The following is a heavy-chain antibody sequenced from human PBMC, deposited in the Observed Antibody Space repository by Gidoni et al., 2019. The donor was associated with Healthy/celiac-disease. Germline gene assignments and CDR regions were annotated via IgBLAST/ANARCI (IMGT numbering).Heavy chain of an antibody. D-gene: IGHD4-17*01. V-gene: IGHV3-30*18. J-gene: IGHJ3*02. Sequence: QVQLVESGGGVVQPGRSLRLSCAASGFTFSSYGMHWVRQAPGKGLEWVAVISYDGSNKYYADSVKGRFTISRDNSKNTLYLQMNSLRAEDTAVYYCVKEDYGDSGGGAFDIWGQGTMVTVSS. CDR2: ISYDGSNK. CDR3: VKEDYGDSGGGAFDI. CDR1: GFTFSSYG.